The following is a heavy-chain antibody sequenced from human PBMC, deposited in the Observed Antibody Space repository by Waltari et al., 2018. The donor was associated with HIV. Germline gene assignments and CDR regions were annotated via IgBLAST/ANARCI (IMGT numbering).Heavy chain of an antibody. V-gene: IGHV3-49*04. CDR1: GFTFGIYV. Sequence: VQLVESGGGLVQPGRSLRLSCKAAGFTFGIYVMGWVRQAPGRGLEWVGFTRSKTYGGTTEYAASVKGRFTISRDDSKSIAYLQMNSLKSEDTAVYYCSRVGAAAAVTLDYWGQGTLVTVSS. J-gene: IGHJ4*02. CDR2: TRSKTYGGTT. D-gene: IGHD6-13*01. CDR3: SRVGAAAAVTLDY.